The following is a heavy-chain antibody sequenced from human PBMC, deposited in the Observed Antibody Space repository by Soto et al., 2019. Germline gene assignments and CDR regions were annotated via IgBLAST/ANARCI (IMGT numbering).Heavy chain of an antibody. V-gene: IGHV4-61*01. J-gene: IGHJ4*02. Sequence: SETLSLTCAVSGASVSSETHFWSWIRQPPGKGLEWIGYVYYSGTTNSNPALKSRVTVSAERSKNQFSLRLSSVTAADTAVYYCAREDMSGTYYFDYWGPGTQVTVSS. CDR1: GASVSSETHF. CDR2: VYYSGTT. D-gene: IGHD1-26*01. CDR3: AREDMSGTYYFDY.